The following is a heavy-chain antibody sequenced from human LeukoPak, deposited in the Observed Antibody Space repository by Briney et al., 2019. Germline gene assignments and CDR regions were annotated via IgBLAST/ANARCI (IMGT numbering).Heavy chain of an antibody. CDR1: GFTFSSYA. V-gene: IGHV3-23*01. Sequence: PGGSLRLSCAASGFTFSSYAMSWVRQAPGKGLVWVSGISGSGGNTYYADSVKGRFIISRDNSKNTLYLQLNSLRAEDTAVYYCTLQRGFCSAYSSLGMDVWGQGTTVTVSS. CDR2: ISGSGGNT. CDR3: TLQRGFCSAYSSLGMDV. D-gene: IGHD3-3*01. J-gene: IGHJ6*02.